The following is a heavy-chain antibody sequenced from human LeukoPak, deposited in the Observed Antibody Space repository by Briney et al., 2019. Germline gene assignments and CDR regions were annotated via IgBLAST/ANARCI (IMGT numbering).Heavy chain of an antibody. CDR1: GFTFSSYG. J-gene: IGHJ4*02. CDR2: IRYDGSNK. Sequence: GVSLRLSCAASGFTFSSYGMHWVRQAPGRGLEWVAFIRYDGSNKYYADSVKGRFTISRDNSKNTLYLQMNSLGAEDTAVYYCANHCSGGSCYPFGYWGQGTLVTVSS. CDR3: ANHCSGGSCYPFGY. D-gene: IGHD2-15*01. V-gene: IGHV3-30*02.